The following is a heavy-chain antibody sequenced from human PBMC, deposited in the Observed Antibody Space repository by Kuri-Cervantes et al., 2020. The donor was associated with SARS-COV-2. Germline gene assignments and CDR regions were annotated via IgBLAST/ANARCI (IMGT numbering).Heavy chain of an antibody. Sequence: ETLSLTCAASGFTFDDYGMSWVRQAPGKGLEWAANIKQDGSEKYYVDSVKGRFTISRDNAKNSLYLQMNSLRAEDTAVYYCARDAHMVRFLEWLLTFGYFDLWGRGTLVTVSS. CDR3: ARDAHMVRFLEWLLTFGYFDL. CDR1: GFTFDDYG. D-gene: IGHD3-3*01. J-gene: IGHJ2*01. V-gene: IGHV3-7*01. CDR2: IKQDGSEK.